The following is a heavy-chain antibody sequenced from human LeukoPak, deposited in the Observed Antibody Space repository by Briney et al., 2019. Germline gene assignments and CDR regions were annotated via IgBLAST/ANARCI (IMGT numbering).Heavy chain of an antibody. J-gene: IGHJ3*02. CDR2: IKQDGSEK. CDR1: GFTFSSYW. Sequence: GGSLRLSCAASGFTFSSYWMSWVRQAPGKGLEWVANIKQDGSEKYYVDSVKGRFTISRDNAKNSLYLQMNSLRAEDTAAYYCASRVMTTVTTGGAFDIWGQGTMVTVSS. D-gene: IGHD4-17*01. V-gene: IGHV3-7*01. CDR3: ASRVMTTVTTGGAFDI.